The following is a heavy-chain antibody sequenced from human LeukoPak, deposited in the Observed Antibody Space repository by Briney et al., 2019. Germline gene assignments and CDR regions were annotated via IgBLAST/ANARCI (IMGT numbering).Heavy chain of an antibody. Sequence: SETLSLTCTVSGGSISSYYWSWFRQPPGKGLEWIGYIYYSGSTNYNPSLKSRVTISVDTSKNQFSLKLSSVTAADTAVYYCARSGYDSHLYFDYWGQGTLVTVSS. CDR3: ARSGYDSHLYFDY. CDR1: GGSISSYY. D-gene: IGHD5-12*01. J-gene: IGHJ4*02. V-gene: IGHV4-59*01. CDR2: IYYSGST.